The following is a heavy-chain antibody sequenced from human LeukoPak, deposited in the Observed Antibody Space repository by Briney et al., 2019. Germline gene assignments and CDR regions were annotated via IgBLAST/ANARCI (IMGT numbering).Heavy chain of an antibody. Sequence: GGSLRLSCAASGFTFSSYAMNWVRQAPGKGLEWVSGISGGGSTYYADSVKGRFTISRDNSKNTLYVQVNSLRAEDTAIYYCAKSSWSSRDPFDYWGQGTLVTVSS. J-gene: IGHJ4*02. CDR1: GFTFSSYA. CDR3: AKSSWSSRDPFDY. V-gene: IGHV3-23*01. CDR2: ISGGGST. D-gene: IGHD2-8*02.